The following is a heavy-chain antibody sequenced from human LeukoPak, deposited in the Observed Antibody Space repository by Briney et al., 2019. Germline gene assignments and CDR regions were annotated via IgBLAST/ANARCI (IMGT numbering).Heavy chain of an antibody. V-gene: IGHV3-30*04. CDR1: GFTFSSYA. D-gene: IGHD2-2*02. J-gene: IGHJ4*02. Sequence: GGSLRLSCAASGFTFSSYAMHWVRQAPGKGLEWVAVISYDGSNKYYADSVKGRFTISRDNSKNTLYLQMNSLRAEGTAVYYCAREGAINNFDYWGRGTLVTVSS. CDR3: AREGAINNFDY. CDR2: ISYDGSNK.